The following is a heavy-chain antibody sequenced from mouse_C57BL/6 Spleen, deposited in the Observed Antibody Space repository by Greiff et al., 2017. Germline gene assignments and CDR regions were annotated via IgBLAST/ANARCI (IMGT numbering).Heavy chain of an antibody. Sequence: VKLQESGAELVKPGASVKISCKASGYAFSSYWMNWVKQRPGKGLEWIGQIYPGDGDTNYNGKFKGKATLTADKSSSTAYMQLSSLTSEDSAVYFCARETPLRYFDGWGTGTTVTVSS. V-gene: IGHV1-80*01. CDR3: ARETPLRYFDG. CDR2: IYPGDGDT. J-gene: IGHJ1*03. CDR1: GYAFSSYW.